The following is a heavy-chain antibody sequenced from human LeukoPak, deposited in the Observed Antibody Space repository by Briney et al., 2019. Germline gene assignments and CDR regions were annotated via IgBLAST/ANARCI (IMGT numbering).Heavy chain of an antibody. Sequence: GGSLRLSCAASGFTFSSYAMHWVRQAPGKGLEWVAVIWYDGSNKYYADSVKGRFTISRDNSKNTLYLQMNSLRAEDTAVYYCARDLAVAGDSFDYWGQGTLVTVSS. D-gene: IGHD6-19*01. V-gene: IGHV3-33*08. J-gene: IGHJ4*02. CDR2: IWYDGSNK. CDR3: ARDLAVAGDSFDY. CDR1: GFTFSSYA.